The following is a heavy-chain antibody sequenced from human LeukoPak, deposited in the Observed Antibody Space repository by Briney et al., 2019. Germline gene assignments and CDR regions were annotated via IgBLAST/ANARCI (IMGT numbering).Heavy chain of an antibody. V-gene: IGHV3-49*04. CDR2: IRSKAYGGTT. CDR1: GFTFGDYA. Sequence: GGSLRLSCTASGFTFGDYAMNWVRQAPGKGLEWVGFIRSKAYGGTTEYAASVKGRFTISRDDSKSIAYLQMNSLKTEDTAVYYCTRDLYYDFWSGFDYWGQGTLVTVSS. J-gene: IGHJ4*02. CDR3: TRDLYYDFWSGFDY. D-gene: IGHD3-3*01.